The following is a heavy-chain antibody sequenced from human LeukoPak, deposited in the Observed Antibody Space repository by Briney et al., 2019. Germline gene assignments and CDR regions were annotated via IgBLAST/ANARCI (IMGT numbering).Heavy chain of an antibody. Sequence: RASVKVSCKASGYTFTGYYMHWVRQAPGQGLEWMGWINPNSGGTNYAQKFQGRVTMTRDTSISTAYMELSRLRSDDTAVYYCARSPGIRGYDFWSGYYPPAPWFDPWGQGTLVTVSS. V-gene: IGHV1-2*02. CDR3: ARSPGIRGYDFWSGYYPPAPWFDP. D-gene: IGHD3-3*01. CDR2: INPNSGGT. CDR1: GYTFTGYY. J-gene: IGHJ5*02.